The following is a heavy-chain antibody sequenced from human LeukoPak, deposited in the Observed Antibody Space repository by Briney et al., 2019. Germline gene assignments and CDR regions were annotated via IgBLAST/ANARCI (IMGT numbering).Heavy chain of an antibody. J-gene: IGHJ5*02. CDR3: ARDGSGDCSGGSCSYDWFDP. CDR2: ISAYNGNT. V-gene: IGHV1-18*04. CDR1: GYTFTSYG. D-gene: IGHD2-15*01. Sequence: GASVTVSCMASGYTFTSYGISWVRQAPGQGLEWMGWISAYNGNTNYAQKLQGRVTMTTDTSTSTAYMVLRSLRSDDTAVYYCARDGSGDCSGGSCSYDWFDPWGQGTLVTVSS.